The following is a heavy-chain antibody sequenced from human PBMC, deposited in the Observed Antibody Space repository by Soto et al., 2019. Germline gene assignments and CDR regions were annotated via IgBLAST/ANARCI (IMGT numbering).Heavy chain of an antibody. V-gene: IGHV1-69*01. J-gene: IGHJ1*01. D-gene: IGHD3-10*01. CDR1: GGTFSSYA. CDR2: IIPIFGTA. CDR3: ARPSRYYYGSGSEYFQH. Sequence: QVQLVQYGAEVKKPGSSVKVSCKASGGTFSSYAISWVRQAPGQGLEWMGGIIPIFGTANYAQEFQGRVTITADESTSTADMELSSLRSEDTAVYYCARPSRYYYGSGSEYFQHWGQGTLVTVSS.